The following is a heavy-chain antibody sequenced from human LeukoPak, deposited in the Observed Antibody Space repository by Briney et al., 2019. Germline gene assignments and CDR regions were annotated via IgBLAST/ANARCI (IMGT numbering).Heavy chain of an antibody. J-gene: IGHJ4*02. D-gene: IGHD4-17*01. V-gene: IGHV3-48*01. CDR2: ISSSSSTI. CDR3: AKDYGDYSY. Sequence: WVSYISSSSSTIYYADSVKGRFTISRDNAKNSLYLQMNGLRAEDTAVYYCAKDYGDYSYWGQGTLVTVSS.